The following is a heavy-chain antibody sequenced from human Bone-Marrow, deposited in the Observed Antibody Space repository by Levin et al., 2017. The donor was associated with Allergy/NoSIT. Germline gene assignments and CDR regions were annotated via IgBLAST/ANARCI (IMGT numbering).Heavy chain of an antibody. D-gene: IGHD3-16*01. CDR1: GGSITNTAYY. V-gene: IGHV4-61*02. CDR3: ASTLELRLGELSDAFDF. CDR2: VYTSGST. J-gene: IGHJ3*01. Sequence: PSETLSLTCSVSGGSITNTAYYWSWLRRPAGKGLEWIGRVYTSGSTSYNPSLKRRVTISIDTSKSHFSLRLASVTAADTAVYYCASTLELRLGELSDAFDFWGPGTEVTVSS.